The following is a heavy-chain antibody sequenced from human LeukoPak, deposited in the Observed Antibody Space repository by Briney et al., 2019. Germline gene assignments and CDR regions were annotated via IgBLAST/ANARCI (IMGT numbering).Heavy chain of an antibody. CDR2: IYYIGRT. J-gene: IGHJ3*02. CDR3: ARDYAFDI. Sequence: SETLSLTCTVSGDSISSYYWSWIGQPPGKGLEWIGYIYYIGRTNYNPSLKSRVTISVDTAKNQFSLKLSSVTAADTAVYYCARDYAFDIWGQGTMVTVSS. CDR1: GDSISSYY. V-gene: IGHV4-59*01.